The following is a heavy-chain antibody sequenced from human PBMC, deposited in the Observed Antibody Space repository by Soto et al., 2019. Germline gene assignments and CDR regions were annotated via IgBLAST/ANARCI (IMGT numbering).Heavy chain of an antibody. CDR2: ISSDSSTI. Sequence: GGSLRLSCAASGFTFSSYAMSWVRQAPGKGLEWVSFISSDSSTIYYADSVEGRFTVSRDNARNSVSLQMDSLRDEDAAVYYCARIKLVEWFFINVDVYDMDVWGQGTPVTVSS. CDR1: GFTFSSYA. D-gene: IGHD3-3*01. V-gene: IGHV3-48*02. CDR3: ARIKLVEWFFINVDVYDMDV. J-gene: IGHJ6*02.